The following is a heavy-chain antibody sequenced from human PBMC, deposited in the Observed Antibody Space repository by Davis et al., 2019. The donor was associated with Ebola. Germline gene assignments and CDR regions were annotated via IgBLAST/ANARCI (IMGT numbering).Heavy chain of an antibody. J-gene: IGHJ3*02. V-gene: IGHV1-69*13. D-gene: IGHD5-12*01. CDR1: GGTFSSYA. CDR3: ARGSGYVGFDAFDI. Sequence: SVKVSCKASGGTFSSYAISWVRQAPGQGLEWMGGIIPIFGTANYAQKFQGRVTITADESTNTAYMELSSLRSEDTAVYYCARGSGYVGFDAFDIWGQGTMVTVSS. CDR2: IIPIFGTA.